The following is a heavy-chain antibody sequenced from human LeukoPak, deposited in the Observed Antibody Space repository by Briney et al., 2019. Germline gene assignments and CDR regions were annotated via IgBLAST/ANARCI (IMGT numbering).Heavy chain of an antibody. V-gene: IGHV3-23*01. CDR1: GFTFSSYA. J-gene: IGHJ4*02. CDR2: ISGSGDST. D-gene: IGHD3-22*01. CDR3: AKCYAYYDSSGDFDY. Sequence: GGSLRLSCAASGFTFSSYAMSWVRQAPGKGLEWASAISGSGDSTYYADSVKGRFTISRDNSKNTLYLQMNSLRAEDTAVYYCAKCYAYYDSSGDFDYWGQGTLVTVSS.